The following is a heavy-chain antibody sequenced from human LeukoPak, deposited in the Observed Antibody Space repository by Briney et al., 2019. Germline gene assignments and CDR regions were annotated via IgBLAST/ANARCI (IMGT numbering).Heavy chain of an antibody. CDR3: ASGHYYDSSGPFDY. CDR1: GGSISSSSYC. D-gene: IGHD3-22*01. J-gene: IGHJ4*02. Sequence: SETLSLTCTVSGGSISSSSYCWGWIRQPPGKGLEWIGSIYYSGSTYYNPSLKSRVTISVDTSKNQFSLKLSSVTAADTAVYYCASGHYYDSSGPFDYWGQGTLVTVSS. V-gene: IGHV4-39*01. CDR2: IYYSGST.